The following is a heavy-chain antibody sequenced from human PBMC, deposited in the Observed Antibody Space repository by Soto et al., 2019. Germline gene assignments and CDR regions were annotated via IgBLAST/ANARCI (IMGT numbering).Heavy chain of an antibody. CDR2: IHSSSSTI. CDR3: AKITTSNYGPFDY. Sequence: PGGSLRLSCAASGFTVSSYSMSWVRQAPGKGLQWVSYIHSSSSTIKYADSVKGRFTISRDNAKNSLYLQMNSLRDEDTAVYYCAKITTSNYGPFDYWGQGTLVTVSS. D-gene: IGHD4-4*01. J-gene: IGHJ4*02. CDR1: GFTVSSYS. V-gene: IGHV3-48*02.